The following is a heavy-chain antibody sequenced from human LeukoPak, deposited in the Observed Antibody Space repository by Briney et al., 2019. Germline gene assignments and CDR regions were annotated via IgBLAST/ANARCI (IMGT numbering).Heavy chain of an antibody. D-gene: IGHD6-13*01. V-gene: IGHV3-48*04. CDR1: GFTFSSYA. J-gene: IGHJ4*02. CDR2: ISSSSSTI. Sequence: PGGSLRLSCAASGFTFSSYAMSWVRQAPGKGLEWVSYISSSSSTIYYADSVKGRFTISRDNAKNSLYLQMNSLRAEDTAVYYCAREQDSSSWYGTTIYFDYWGQGTLVTVSS. CDR3: AREQDSSSWYGTTIYFDY.